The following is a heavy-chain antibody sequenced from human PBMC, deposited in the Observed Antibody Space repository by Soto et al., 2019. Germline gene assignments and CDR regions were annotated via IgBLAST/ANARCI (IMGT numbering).Heavy chain of an antibody. CDR2: IYYNGNN. D-gene: IGHD2-21*02. J-gene: IGHJ4*02. Sequence: QVQLQESGPGLVKPSQPLSLTCIVSGASLSSGDYYWSWIRQPPGKGLEWIAFIYYNGNNFYNPSLKRRVTIAIDTSNNQFSLKVRSVTAADTAVYYCARERRGGDSDGGVDYWGQGTLVTVSS. CDR1: GASLSSGDYY. V-gene: IGHV4-30-4*01. CDR3: ARERRGGDSDGGVDY.